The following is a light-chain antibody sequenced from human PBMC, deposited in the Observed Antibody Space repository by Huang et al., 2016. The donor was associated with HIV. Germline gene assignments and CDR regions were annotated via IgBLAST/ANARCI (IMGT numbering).Light chain of an antibody. Sequence: EIVLTQSPATLSLSPGERATLSCRTSQSVDNYFVWYQQRPGQAPRLLIYDTSYRAAGIPARFSGSGSGTDFTLTMSSREPEDFAVYFCQQRSKWPITFGQGTRLEIK. V-gene: IGKV3-11*01. J-gene: IGKJ5*01. CDR2: DTS. CDR1: QSVDNY. CDR3: QQRSKWPIT.